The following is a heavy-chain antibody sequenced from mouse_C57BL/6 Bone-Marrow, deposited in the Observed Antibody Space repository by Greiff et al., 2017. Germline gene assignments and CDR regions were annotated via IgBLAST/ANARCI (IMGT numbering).Heavy chain of an antibody. V-gene: IGHV1-81*01. CDR3: ARWITTVCPWGYFDV. D-gene: IGHD1-1*01. Sequence: QVHVKQSGAELARPGASVKLSCKASGYTFTSYGISWVKQRTGQGLEWIGEIYPRSGNTYYNEKFKGKATLTADKSSSTAYMELRSLTSEDSAVYFCARWITTVCPWGYFDVWGTGTTVTVSS. J-gene: IGHJ1*03. CDR1: GYTFTSYG. CDR2: IYPRSGNT.